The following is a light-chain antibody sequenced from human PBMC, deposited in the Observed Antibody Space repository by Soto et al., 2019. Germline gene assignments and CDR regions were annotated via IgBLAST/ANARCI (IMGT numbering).Light chain of an antibody. CDR1: QSIDTW. CDR2: KAS. Sequence: DIQMTQSPSTLSASVGDRVTITCRASQSIDTWLAWYQQKPGKAPKLLIYKASILQSGVPSRFSGSGSGTEFTLTISSLQPDDVGSYFCQQYNRFSWTFGQGTKVEIK. J-gene: IGKJ1*01. CDR3: QQYNRFSWT. V-gene: IGKV1-5*03.